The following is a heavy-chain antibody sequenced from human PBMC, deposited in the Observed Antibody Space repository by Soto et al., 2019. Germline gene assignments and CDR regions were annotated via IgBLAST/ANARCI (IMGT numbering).Heavy chain of an antibody. D-gene: IGHD3-22*01. CDR1: GGTFSSYA. V-gene: IGHV1-69*12. CDR3: AGRYSSGYYLNWFDP. CDR2: IIPIFGTA. Sequence: QVQLVQSGAEVKKPGSSVKVSCKASGGTFSSYAISWVRQAPGQGLEWMGGIIPIFGTANYAQKFQGRVTITADESTSTDYMELSSLRSEDTAVYYCAGRYSSGYYLNWFDPWGQGTLVTVSS. J-gene: IGHJ5*02.